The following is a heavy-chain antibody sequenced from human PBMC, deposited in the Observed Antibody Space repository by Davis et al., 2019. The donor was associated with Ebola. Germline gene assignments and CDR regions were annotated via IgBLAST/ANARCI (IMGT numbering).Heavy chain of an antibody. D-gene: IGHD2-8*01. CDR3: ARGDVMEAAFDI. Sequence: GESLKISCAASGFTFSSYSMNWVRQAPGKGLEWVSSSSSSSSYISYADSVKGRFTISRDNAKNSLYLQMNSLRAEDTAVYYCARGDVMEAAFDIWGQGTMVTVSS. J-gene: IGHJ3*02. CDR1: GFTFSSYS. V-gene: IGHV3-21*01. CDR2: SSSSSSYI.